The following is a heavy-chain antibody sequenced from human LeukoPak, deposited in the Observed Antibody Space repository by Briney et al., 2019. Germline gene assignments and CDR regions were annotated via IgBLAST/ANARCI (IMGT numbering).Heavy chain of an antibody. V-gene: IGHV3-30*02. Sequence: PGGSLRLSCAASGFTFSSYGMHWVRQAPGKGLEWVAVIWYDGSNKYYADSVKGRFTISRDNSKNTLYLQMNSLRAEDTAVYYCAKGPVREYFDYWGQGTLVTASS. J-gene: IGHJ4*02. CDR2: IWYDGSNK. CDR1: GFTFSSYG. CDR3: AKGPVREYFDY. D-gene: IGHD1-26*01.